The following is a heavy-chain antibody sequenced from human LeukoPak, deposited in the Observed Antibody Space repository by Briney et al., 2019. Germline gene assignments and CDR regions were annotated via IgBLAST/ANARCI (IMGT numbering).Heavy chain of an antibody. CDR3: ARDHFRVGCSTTSCYGVDP. J-gene: IGHJ5*02. Sequence: PSGTLSLTCAVSGGSISSSNWWSWVRQPPGKGLEWIGEIYHSGSTNYNPSLKSRVTISVDKSKNQFSLKLSSVTAADTAVYYCARDHFRVGCSTTSCYGVDPWGQGTLVTVSS. CDR1: GGSISSSNW. D-gene: IGHD2-2*01. V-gene: IGHV4-4*02. CDR2: IYHSGST.